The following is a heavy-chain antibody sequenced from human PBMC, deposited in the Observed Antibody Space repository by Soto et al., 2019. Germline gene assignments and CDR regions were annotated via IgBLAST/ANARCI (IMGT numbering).Heavy chain of an antibody. V-gene: IGHV1-3*01. CDR2: INAGNGNT. CDR3: TRAAYDILTGLYTGGALDI. Sequence: ASVKVSCKASGYTFTSYDMHWVRQAPGQRLEWMGWINAGNGNTKYSQKFQGRVTITRDTSASTAYMELSSLRSDDTAIYYCTRAAYDILTGLYTGGALDIWGQGTMVTGSS. CDR1: GYTFTSYD. J-gene: IGHJ3*02. D-gene: IGHD3-9*01.